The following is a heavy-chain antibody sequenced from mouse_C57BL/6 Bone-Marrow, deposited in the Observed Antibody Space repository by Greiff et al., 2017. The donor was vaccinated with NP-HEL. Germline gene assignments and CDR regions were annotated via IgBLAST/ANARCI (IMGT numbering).Heavy chain of an antibody. Sequence: VQVVESGAERAKPGASVKLSCKASGYTFTSYWMHWVKQRPGQGLEWIGYINPSSGYTKYNQKFKDKATLTADKSSSTAYMQLSSLTYEDSAVYYCARYRASTGTRAMDYWGQGTSVTVSS. CDR3: ARYRASTGTRAMDY. CDR2: INPSSGYT. V-gene: IGHV1-7*01. D-gene: IGHD4-1*02. CDR1: GYTFTSYW. J-gene: IGHJ4*01.